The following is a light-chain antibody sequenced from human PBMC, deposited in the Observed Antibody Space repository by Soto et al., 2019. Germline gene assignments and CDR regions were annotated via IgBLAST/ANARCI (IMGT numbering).Light chain of an antibody. J-gene: IGKJ3*01. V-gene: IGKV3-20*01. CDR2: GAS. CDR3: QQYGSSVIT. CDR1: QSVSSSY. Sequence: EIVLMQSPGTLSLSPGERATLSCRASQSVSSSYLAWYQQKPGQAPRLLIYGASSRATGIPDRFSGSGSGTDFTLTISRLEPEDFAVYYCQQYGSSVITFGPGTKVDIK.